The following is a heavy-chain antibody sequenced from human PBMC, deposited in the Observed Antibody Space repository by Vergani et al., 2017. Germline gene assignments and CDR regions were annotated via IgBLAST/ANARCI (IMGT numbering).Heavy chain of an antibody. V-gene: IGHV1-8*03. D-gene: IGHD6-13*01. Sequence: QVQLLQSGAEVEKPGASVMVSCKASGYTFTNYDINWVRQVTGQGLEWMGWMNPDSGNSGFAQKFQGRVSITRDMSTSTAYMELSSLRSEDTAVYYCAAVSDGGIAAACIYWGQGTLVTVSS. CDR3: AAVSDGGIAAACIY. CDR2: MNPDSGNS. J-gene: IGHJ4*02. CDR1: GYTFTNYD.